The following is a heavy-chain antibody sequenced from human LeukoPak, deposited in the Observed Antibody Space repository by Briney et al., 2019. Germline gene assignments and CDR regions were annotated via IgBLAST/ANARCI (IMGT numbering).Heavy chain of an antibody. CDR2: IYTSGST. Sequence: SETLSLTCTVSGGSISSYYWSWIRQPAGKGLEWIGRIYTSGSTNYNPSLKSRVTMSVDTSKNQFSLKLSSVTAADTAVYYCATVPGATANWYFDLWGRGTLVTVSS. V-gene: IGHV4-4*07. D-gene: IGHD3-10*01. CDR1: GGSISSYY. J-gene: IGHJ2*01. CDR3: ATVPGATANWYFDL.